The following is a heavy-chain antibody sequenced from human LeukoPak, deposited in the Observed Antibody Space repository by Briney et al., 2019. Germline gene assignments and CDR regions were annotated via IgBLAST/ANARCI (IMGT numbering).Heavy chain of an antibody. CDR1: GGSISSGGYS. J-gene: IGHJ2*01. Sequence: PSETLPLTCAVSGGSISSGGYSWTWIRQPPGKGLEWIGYIHHTGSTYYKPSLKSRVTISVDRSKNQFFLKLTSVTAADTAVYYCASGYWFLDLWGRGTLVTVSS. CDR2: IHHTGST. CDR3: ASGYWFLDL. V-gene: IGHV4-30-2*01.